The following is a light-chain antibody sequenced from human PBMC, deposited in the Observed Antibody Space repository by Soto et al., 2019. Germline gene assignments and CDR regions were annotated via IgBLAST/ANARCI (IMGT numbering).Light chain of an antibody. J-gene: IGKJ1*01. CDR1: QSIRSN. CDR3: QQYHIWPPWT. V-gene: IGKV3-15*01. Sequence: EIVMTQSPDTLSVSAGEGATLSCRVSQSIRSNLAWYQQRPGQAPRLLMYGASTRADGIPARFTGSGSGTEFTLTISSLQSEDVAVYYCQQYHIWPPWTSGQGTKVDIK. CDR2: GAS.